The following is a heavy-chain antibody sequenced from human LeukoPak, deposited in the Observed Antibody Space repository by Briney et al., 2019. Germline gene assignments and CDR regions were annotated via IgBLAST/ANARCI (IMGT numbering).Heavy chain of an antibody. J-gene: IGHJ4*02. CDR3: ARGPLSMVAPFDY. CDR1: GFTVSSNY. D-gene: IGHD3-10*01. Sequence: PGGSLRLSCAASGFTVSSNYMSWVRQAPGKGLEWVSVIYSGGSTYYADSVKGRFTISRDNSKNTLYLQMNSMRAEDTAVYYCARGPLSMVAPFDYWGQGTLVTVSS. V-gene: IGHV3-66*01. CDR2: IYSGGST.